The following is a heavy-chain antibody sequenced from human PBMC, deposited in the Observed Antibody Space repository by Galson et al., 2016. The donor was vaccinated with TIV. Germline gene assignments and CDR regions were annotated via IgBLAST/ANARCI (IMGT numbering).Heavy chain of an antibody. D-gene: IGHD3-9*01. CDR3: AKDTGSLPRNWFDP. J-gene: IGHJ5*02. V-gene: IGHV3-23*01. CDR1: GFTFSSFA. CDR2: ISGSGGKT. Sequence: SLRLSCAASGFTFSSFAMSWVRQAPGKALEWVSGISGSGGKTFYADSVKGRFSIPRDNSKNTVYLQMNSLRAEDTAVYYCAKDTGSLPRNWFDPWGQGTLVTVSS.